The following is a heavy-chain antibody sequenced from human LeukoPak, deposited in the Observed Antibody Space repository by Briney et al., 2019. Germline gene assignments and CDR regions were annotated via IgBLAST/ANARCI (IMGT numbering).Heavy chain of an antibody. CDR3: ARQSQQRVPFDY. CDR1: GVSISSYY. J-gene: IGHJ4*02. Sequence: PPGTLSLTCIVSGVSISSYYWSWIRQPPGKGLEWIGYIYYSGTTNYAPSFKSRVTISVDASKNQFSLKLSSVTAADTAVYYCARQSQQRVPFDYWGQGTLVTVSS. CDR2: IYYSGTT. V-gene: IGHV4-59*08. D-gene: IGHD6-6*01.